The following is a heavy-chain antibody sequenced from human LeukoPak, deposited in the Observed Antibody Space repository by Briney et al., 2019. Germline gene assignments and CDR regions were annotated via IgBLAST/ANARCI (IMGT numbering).Heavy chain of an antibody. J-gene: IGHJ4*02. D-gene: IGHD6-13*01. CDR3: ARDIIDSSSWYDY. CDR1: ESTFDAYG. CDR2: IHWYGGST. V-gene: IGHV3-20*04. Sequence: QSGRSLKLSCALSESTFDAYGIRWVRQAPGKGLEWVSGIHWYGGSTGYADSVKGRFTISRDNAKNSLYLQMNSLRAEDTALYYCARDIIDSSSWYDYWGQGSLVTASS.